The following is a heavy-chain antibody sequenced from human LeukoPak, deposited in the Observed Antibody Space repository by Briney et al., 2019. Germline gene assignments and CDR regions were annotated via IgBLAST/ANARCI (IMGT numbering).Heavy chain of an antibody. D-gene: IGHD2-21*02. CDR2: ISHDGYRT. J-gene: IGHJ4*02. Sequence: GGSLRLSCAASGFTFSSYAMSWVRQAPGKGLEWVSSISHDGYRTYYADSVKGRSTISRDDSKNTLSLQMNSLRAEDTATYYCAKDRRIVVVTAIPDYFDYWGQGTLVTVSS. CDR1: GFTFSSYA. V-gene: IGHV3-23*01. CDR3: AKDRRIVVVTAIPDYFDY.